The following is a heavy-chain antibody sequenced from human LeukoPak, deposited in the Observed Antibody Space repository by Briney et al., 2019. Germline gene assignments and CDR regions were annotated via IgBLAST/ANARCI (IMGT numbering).Heavy chain of an antibody. D-gene: IGHD2-15*01. Sequence: ASVNVSCKASGYTFTSYGISWVRQAPGQGLEWMGWISAYNGNTNYAQKLQGRVTTTTDTSTSTAYMELRSLRSDDTAVYYCAGVYCSGGSCKYYYYGMDVWGQGTTVTVSS. CDR1: GYTFTSYG. CDR3: AGVYCSGGSCKYYYYGMDV. V-gene: IGHV1-18*01. J-gene: IGHJ6*02. CDR2: ISAYNGNT.